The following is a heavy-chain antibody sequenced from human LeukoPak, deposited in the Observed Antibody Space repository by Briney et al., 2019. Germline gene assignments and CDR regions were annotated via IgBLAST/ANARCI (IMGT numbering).Heavy chain of an antibody. CDR1: GFTVSNNY. CDR3: ARSRGYSYGYGFDY. Sequence: PGGSLRLSCAASGFTVSNNYMSWVRQAPGKGLEWVSVIYSGGSTYYADSVKGRFTISRHNSKNTLYLQMNSLRAEDTAVSYCARSRGYSYGYGFDYWGQGTLVTVSS. CDR2: IYSGGST. D-gene: IGHD5-18*01. V-gene: IGHV3-53*04. J-gene: IGHJ4*02.